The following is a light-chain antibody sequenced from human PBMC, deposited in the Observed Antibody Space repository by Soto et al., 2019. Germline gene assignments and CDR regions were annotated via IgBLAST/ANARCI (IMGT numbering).Light chain of an antibody. J-gene: IGLJ2*01. Sequence: QSVLTQPASVSGSPGQSITISCTGTSSDVGGYNYVSWYQQHPGKAPKLMIYEVSNRPSGVSNRFSGSKSGNTASLTISGLQAEGDADYFCSSYTSSSTVVFGGGTKLTVL. CDR1: SSDVGGYNY. CDR2: EVS. CDR3: SSYTSSSTVV. V-gene: IGLV2-14*01.